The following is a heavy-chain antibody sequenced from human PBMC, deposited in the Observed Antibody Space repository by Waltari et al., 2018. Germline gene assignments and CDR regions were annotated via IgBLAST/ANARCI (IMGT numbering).Heavy chain of an antibody. Sequence: QVQLVQSGAEVKKPGSSVKVSCKASGGTFSSYAISWVRQAPGQGLEWMGGIIPILGIANYAQKFQGRVTITADESTSTAYMELSSLRSEDTAVYYCARGAQLYYDFWSGFDYWGQGTLVTVSS. D-gene: IGHD3-3*01. CDR3: ARGAQLYYDFWSGFDY. V-gene: IGHV1-69*04. J-gene: IGHJ4*02. CDR2: IIPILGIA. CDR1: GGTFSSYA.